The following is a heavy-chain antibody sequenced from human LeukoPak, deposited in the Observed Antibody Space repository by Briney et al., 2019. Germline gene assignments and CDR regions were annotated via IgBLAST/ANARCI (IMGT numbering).Heavy chain of an antibody. CDR2: VYHSGDT. D-gene: IGHD2-2*02. CDR3: ARHSRRCSSTTCYTGAFDI. Sequence: PSETLSLTCTISGYSITSGYCWGWIRQPPGKGLECIGSVYHSGDTYYNPSLKSRVTISVDTSENQFSLKLTSVTAADTALYFCARHSRRCSSTTCYTGAFDIWGPGTVVTVSS. V-gene: IGHV4-38-2*02. J-gene: IGHJ3*02. CDR1: GYSITSGYC.